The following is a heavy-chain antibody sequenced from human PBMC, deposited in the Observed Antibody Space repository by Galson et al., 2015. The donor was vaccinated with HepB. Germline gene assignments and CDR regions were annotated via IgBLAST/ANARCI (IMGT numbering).Heavy chain of an antibody. CDR1: GYTFTSYY. J-gene: IGHJ6*03. V-gene: IGHV1-46*01. Sequence: SVKVSCKASGYTFTSYYMHWVRQAPGQGLEWMGIINPSGGSTSYAQKFQGRVTMTRDTSTSTVYMELSSLRSEDTAVYYCAGEPSYYYYYMDVWGKGTTVTVSS. CDR3: AGEPSYYYYYMDV. CDR2: INPSGGST.